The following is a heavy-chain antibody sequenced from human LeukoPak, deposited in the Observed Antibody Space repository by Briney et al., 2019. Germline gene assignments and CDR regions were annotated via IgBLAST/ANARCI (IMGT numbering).Heavy chain of an antibody. J-gene: IGHJ4*02. Sequence: GGSLRLSCAASGFTFSNAWMSWVHQAPGKGLEWVGRIKSKTDGGTTDYAAPVKGRFTISRDDSKNTLYLQMNSLKTEDTAVYYCTTDYEWELPDYWGQGTLVTVSS. CDR2: IKSKTDGGTT. CDR1: GFTFSNAW. CDR3: TTDYEWELPDY. D-gene: IGHD1-26*01. V-gene: IGHV3-15*01.